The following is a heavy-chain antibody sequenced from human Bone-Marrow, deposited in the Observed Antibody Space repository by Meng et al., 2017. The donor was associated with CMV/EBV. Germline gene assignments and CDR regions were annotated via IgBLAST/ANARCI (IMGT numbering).Heavy chain of an antibody. CDR1: GFTFSSYW. CDR3: AREIRCSSTSCWDNWFDP. Sequence: GSLRLSCAASGFTFSSYWMSWVRQAPGKGLEWVANIKQDGSEKYYVDSVKGRFTISRDNAKNSLYLQMNSLRAEDTAVYYCAREIRCSSTSCWDNWFDPCGQGTLVAASS. V-gene: IGHV3-7*01. D-gene: IGHD2-2*01. J-gene: IGHJ5*02. CDR2: IKQDGSEK.